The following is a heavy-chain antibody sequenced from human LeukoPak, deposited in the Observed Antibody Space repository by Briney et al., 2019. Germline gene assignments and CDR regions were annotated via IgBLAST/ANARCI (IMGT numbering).Heavy chain of an antibody. CDR2: ISSSGSTI. Sequence: GGSLRLSCAASGFTFSDYYMSWIRQAPGKGLDWVSYISSSGSTIYYAGSVKGRFTISRDDAKNSLFLQMNSLRAEDTAVYYCARDYYDSSGYLYYYYYYMDVWGKGTTATVSS. J-gene: IGHJ6*03. V-gene: IGHV3-11*04. CDR3: ARDYYDSSGYLYYYYYYMDV. CDR1: GFTFSDYY. D-gene: IGHD3-22*01.